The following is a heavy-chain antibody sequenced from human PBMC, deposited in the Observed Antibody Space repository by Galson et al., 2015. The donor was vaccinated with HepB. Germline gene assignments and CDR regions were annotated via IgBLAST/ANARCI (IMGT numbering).Heavy chain of an antibody. CDR3: AREDLAKQWLPGYYYYYGMDV. CDR1: GDSVSSNSAA. V-gene: IGHV6-1*01. J-gene: IGHJ6*02. D-gene: IGHD6-19*01. CDR2: TYYRSKWYN. Sequence: CAISGDSVSSNSAAWNWIRQSPSRGLEWLGRTYYRSKWYNDYAVSVKSRITINPDTSKNQFSLQLNSVTPEDTAVYYCAREDLAKQWLPGYYYYYGMDVWGQGTTVTVSS.